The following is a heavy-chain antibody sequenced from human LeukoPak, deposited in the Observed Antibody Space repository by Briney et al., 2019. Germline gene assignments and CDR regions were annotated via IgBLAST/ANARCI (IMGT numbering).Heavy chain of an antibody. D-gene: IGHD1-1*01. V-gene: IGHV3-30*18. J-gene: IGHJ4*02. CDR3: AKVQLERRELLPNFDS. CDR2: MSYNGQIT. Sequence: GGSLRLSCAASGFTFSSYGMHWVRQAPGKGLEWVAVMSYNGQITYYADSVKGRFTISRDNSQNMLYLQTNSLRVDDTSVYYCAKVQLERRELLPNFDSWGQGTLVTVSS. CDR1: GFTFSSYG.